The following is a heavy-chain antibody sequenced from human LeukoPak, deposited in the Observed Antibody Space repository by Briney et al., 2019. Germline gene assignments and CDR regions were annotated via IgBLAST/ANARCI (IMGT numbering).Heavy chain of an antibody. CDR3: ARSYSSSPGVYFDY. D-gene: IGHD6-13*01. V-gene: IGHV4-39*01. J-gene: IGHJ4*02. CDR2: IYYSGST. Sequence: SETLSLTCTVSGGSISSSSYYWGWIRQPPGKGLEWIGSIYYSGSTYYNPSLKSRVTISVDTSKNRFSLKLSSVTAADTAVYYCARSYSSSPGVYFDYWGQGTLVTVSS. CDR1: GGSISSSSYY.